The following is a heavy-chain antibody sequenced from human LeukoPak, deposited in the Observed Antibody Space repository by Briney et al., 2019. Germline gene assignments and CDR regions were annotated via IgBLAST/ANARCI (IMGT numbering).Heavy chain of an antibody. CDR2: IKSKTDGGTT. CDR3: TTVAVELPAYGSGSYYKAYYYYYYMDV. D-gene: IGHD3-10*01. J-gene: IGHJ6*03. Sequence: PGGSLRLSCAASGFTFSNAWMSWVRQAPGKGLEWVGRIKSKTDGGTTDYAAPVKGRFTISRDDSKNTLYLQMNSLKTEDTAVYYCTTVAVELPAYGSGSYYKAYYYYYYMDVWGQGTTVAVSS. V-gene: IGHV3-15*01. CDR1: GFTFSNAW.